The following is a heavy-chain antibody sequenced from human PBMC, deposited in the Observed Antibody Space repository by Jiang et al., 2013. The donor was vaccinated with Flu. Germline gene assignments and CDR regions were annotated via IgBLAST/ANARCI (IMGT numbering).Heavy chain of an antibody. Sequence: SGYYWRLDPPAPRKGLEWIGEINHSGSTNYNPSLKSRVTISVDTSKNQFSLKLSSVTAADTAVYYCASLPSTRRKWLVQSRWYFDLWGRGTLVTVSS. CDR2: INHSGST. CDR3: ASLPSTRRKWLVQSRWYFDL. J-gene: IGHJ2*01. D-gene: IGHD6-19*01. V-gene: IGHV4-34*01. CDR1: SGYY.